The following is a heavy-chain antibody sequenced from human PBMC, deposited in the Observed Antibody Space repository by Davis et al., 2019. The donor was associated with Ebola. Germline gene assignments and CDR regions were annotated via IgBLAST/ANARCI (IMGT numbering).Heavy chain of an antibody. D-gene: IGHD6-19*01. J-gene: IGHJ4*02. CDR1: GFTFSNFP. CDR2: ISYDGSNK. CDR3: ARDRTPNTAVAGRDFDY. V-gene: IGHV3-30-3*01. Sequence: GESLKISCAASGFTFSNFPMHWVRQAPGKGLDWVAVISYDGSNKFYADSVKGRFTISRDNSKNILYVQMNSLRAEDTAVYYCARDRTPNTAVAGRDFDYWGQGTLVTVSS.